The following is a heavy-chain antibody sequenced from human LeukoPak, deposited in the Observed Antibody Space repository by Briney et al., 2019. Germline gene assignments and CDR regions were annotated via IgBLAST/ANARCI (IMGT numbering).Heavy chain of an antibody. CDR1: GFTFSSYA. J-gene: IGHJ6*02. V-gene: IGHV3-21*01. CDR2: ISGPGGAP. CDR3: ARDSQLDV. Sequence: GGSLRLSCAASGFTFSSYAMTWVRQAPGKGLEWVSAISGPGGAPFYADSVKGRFTISRDNAKNSLYLQMNSLRAEDTAVYYCARDSQLDVWGQGTTVTVSS.